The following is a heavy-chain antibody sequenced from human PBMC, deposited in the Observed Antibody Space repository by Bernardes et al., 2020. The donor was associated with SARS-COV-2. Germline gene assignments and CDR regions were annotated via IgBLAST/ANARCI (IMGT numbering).Heavy chain of an antibody. V-gene: IGHV3-23*01. CDR1: GFTFSSYA. D-gene: IGHD2-2*01. Sequence: GGSLRLSCAASGFTFSSYAMSWVRQAPGKGLEWVSAISGSGGSTYYADSVKGRFTISRDNSKNMLYLQMNSLRAEDTAVYYCAKHRPYCSSTSCYQGAYYYYYGMDVWGQGTTVTVSS. CDR3: AKHRPYCSSTSCYQGAYYYYYGMDV. CDR2: ISGSGGST. J-gene: IGHJ6*02.